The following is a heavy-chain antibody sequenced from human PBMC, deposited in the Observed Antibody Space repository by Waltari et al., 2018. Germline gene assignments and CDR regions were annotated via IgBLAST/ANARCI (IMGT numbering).Heavy chain of an antibody. V-gene: IGHV3-9*01. D-gene: IGHD3-3*01. CDR2: SSWNSGRI. CDR1: GFTFDDYA. Sequence: EIQLVQSGGGSVQPGKSLTLSCAAYGFTFDDYAMQWVRQVPGRGMEWVSGSSWNSGRIKYADYVKGLFTISRDNAKTSVYMQRNSRKIEETAVYYCAKELRSLERGFDLWGQGTPVIVSS. J-gene: IGHJ4*02. CDR3: AKELRSLERGFDL.